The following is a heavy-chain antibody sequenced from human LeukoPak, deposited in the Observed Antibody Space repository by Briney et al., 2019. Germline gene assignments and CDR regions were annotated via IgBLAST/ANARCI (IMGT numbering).Heavy chain of an antibody. Sequence: GRSLRLSCAASGFTFSSYAMHWVRQAPGKGLEWVAVISYDGSSKYYGDSVKGRFTISRDNSKNTLYLQMNSLRAEDTAVYYCARDPADCSSTSCYGGYFDYWGQGTLVTVSS. CDR3: ARDPADCSSTSCYGGYFDY. CDR2: ISYDGSSK. J-gene: IGHJ4*02. V-gene: IGHV3-30-3*01. D-gene: IGHD2-2*01. CDR1: GFTFSSYA.